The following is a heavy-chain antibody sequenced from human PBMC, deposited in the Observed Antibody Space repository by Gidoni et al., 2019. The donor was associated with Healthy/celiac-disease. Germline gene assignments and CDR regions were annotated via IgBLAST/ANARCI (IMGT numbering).Heavy chain of an antibody. CDR2: ISPYNGNT. CDR3: ASFSTGTIVGAFDI. CDR1: GYTFTSYG. D-gene: IGHD1-7*01. V-gene: IGHV1-18*01. J-gene: IGHJ3*02. Sequence: QVQPVQSGAELKKPGASVTVSCKASGYTFTSYGISWVRQASGQGLQWMGWISPYNGNTNHAQKLQGRVTMTTDTSTSTAYMELRSLRSDDTAVYYCASFSTGTIVGAFDIWGQGTMVTVSS.